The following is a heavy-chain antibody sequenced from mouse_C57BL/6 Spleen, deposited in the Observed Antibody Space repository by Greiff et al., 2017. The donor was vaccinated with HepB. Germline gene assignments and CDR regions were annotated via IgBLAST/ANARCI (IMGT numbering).Heavy chain of an antibody. V-gene: IGHV14-3*01. D-gene: IGHD1-1*01. CDR2: IDPANGNT. CDR3: ARSPIDDGSSWGYFDV. Sequence: EVQLQQSVAELVRPGASVKLSCTASGFNIKNTYMHWVKQRPEQGLEWIGRIDPANGNTKYAPKFQGKATITADTSSNTAYLQISSLPSEDTAIYYCARSPIDDGSSWGYFDVWGTGTTVTISS. J-gene: IGHJ1*03. CDR1: GFNIKNTY.